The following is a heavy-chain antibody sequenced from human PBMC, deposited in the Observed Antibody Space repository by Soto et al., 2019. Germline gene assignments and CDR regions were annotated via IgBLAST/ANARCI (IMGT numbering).Heavy chain of an antibody. CDR1: GFTFSSYG. J-gene: IGHJ6*02. CDR3: VKDGSSGWPYFYDMDV. D-gene: IGHD6-19*01. Sequence: GGSLRLSCAASGFTFSSYGMHWVRQAPGKGLEWVAVISYDGRNKYYADAVKGRLTISRDNSKNTLYLQMSSLRAEDTAVYYCVKDGSSGWPYFYDMDVWGQGTTVTVSS. CDR2: ISYDGRNK. V-gene: IGHV3-30*18.